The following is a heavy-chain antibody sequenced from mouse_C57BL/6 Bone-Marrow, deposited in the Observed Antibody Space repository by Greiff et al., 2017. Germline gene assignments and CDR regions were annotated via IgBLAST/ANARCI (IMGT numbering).Heavy chain of an antibody. CDR1: GFNIKNTY. V-gene: IGHV14-3*01. Sequence: VQLQQSVAELVRPGASVKLSCTASGFNIKNTYMPWVKQRPEQGLEWIGRIDPANGNTKYAPKFQGKATITADTSSNTAYLQLSSLTSEDTAIYYCARGPAAYWGQGTLVTVSA. CDR2: IDPANGNT. J-gene: IGHJ3*01. CDR3: ARGPAAY.